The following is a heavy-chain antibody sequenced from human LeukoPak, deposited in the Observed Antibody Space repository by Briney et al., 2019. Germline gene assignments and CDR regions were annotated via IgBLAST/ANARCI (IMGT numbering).Heavy chain of an antibody. CDR2: INHSGST. V-gene: IGHV4-34*01. CDR3: ARGRSSGWYGIDY. CDR1: GGSFSGYY. D-gene: IGHD6-19*01. J-gene: IGHJ4*02. Sequence: SETLSLTCAVSGGSFSGYYWSWIRQPPGKGLEWIGEINHSGSTNYNPSLKSRVTISVDTSKNQFSLKLSSVTAADTAVYYCARGRSSGWYGIDYWGQGTLVTVSS.